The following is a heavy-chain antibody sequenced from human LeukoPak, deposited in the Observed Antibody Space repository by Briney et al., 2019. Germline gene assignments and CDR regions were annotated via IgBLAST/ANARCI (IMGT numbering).Heavy chain of an antibody. V-gene: IGHV3-48*01. CDR1: GFTFSSYS. CDR2: ISSSSSTI. D-gene: IGHD3-16*02. Sequence: GGSLRLSCAASGFTFSSYSMNWVRQAPGKGLEWVSYISSSSSTIYYADSVKGRFTISRDNAKNSLYLQMNSLRAEDTAVYYCARGFRARYTQRDYFDYWGQGTLVTVSS. CDR3: ARGFRARYTQRDYFDY. J-gene: IGHJ4*02.